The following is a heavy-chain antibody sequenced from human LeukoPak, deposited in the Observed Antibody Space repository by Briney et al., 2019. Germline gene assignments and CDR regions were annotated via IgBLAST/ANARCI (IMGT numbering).Heavy chain of an antibody. CDR2: INHSGST. D-gene: IGHD2-15*01. J-gene: IGHJ4*02. Sequence: PSETLSLTCAVYGGSFSGYYWSWIRQPPGKGLEWIGEINHSGSTNYNPSLKSRVTISVDTSKNQFSLKLSSVTAADTAVYYCARYIVVVVAARYYFDYWGQGTLVTVSS. CDR1: GGSFSGYY. CDR3: ARYIVVVVAARYYFDY. V-gene: IGHV4-34*01.